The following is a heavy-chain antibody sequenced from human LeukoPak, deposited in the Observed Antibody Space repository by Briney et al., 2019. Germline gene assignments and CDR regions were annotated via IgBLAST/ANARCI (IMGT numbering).Heavy chain of an antibody. CDR3: ARQNRPQGYSNDY. D-gene: IGHD4-11*01. CDR1: GGSISSYY. V-gene: IGHV4-59*08. Sequence: SETLSLTCTVSGGSISSYYWSWIRQPPGKGLEWIGYIYHSGSTYYNPSLKSRVTISLDTSKNQFSLKVTSVTGVDTAVYYCARQNRPQGYSNDYWGQGTLVTVSS. J-gene: IGHJ4*02. CDR2: IYHSGST.